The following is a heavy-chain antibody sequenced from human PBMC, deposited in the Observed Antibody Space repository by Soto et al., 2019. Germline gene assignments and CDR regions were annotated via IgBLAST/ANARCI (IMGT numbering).Heavy chain of an antibody. D-gene: IGHD6-19*01. CDR3: ARDPVAGTYFDY. CDR2: MNPNSGNT. Sequence: ASVKVSCKASGYTFTSYDINWVRQATGQGLEYLGWMNPNSGNTGYAQKFQGRVTITADTSTSTAYMELRSLRSDDTAVYYCARDPVAGTYFDYWGQGTLVTVSS. V-gene: IGHV1-8*01. CDR1: GYTFTSYD. J-gene: IGHJ4*02.